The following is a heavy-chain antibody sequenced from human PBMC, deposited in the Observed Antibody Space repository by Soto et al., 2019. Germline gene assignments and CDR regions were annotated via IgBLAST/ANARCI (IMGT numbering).Heavy chain of an antibody. CDR1: GFTFSSYA. J-gene: IGHJ4*02. Sequence: GGSLRLSCAAFGFTFSSYAMHWVRQAPGKGLEWVAVISYDGSNKYYADSVKGRFTISRDNSKNTLYLQMNSLRAEDTAVYYCARDQVASRGGYSYGGFDYWGQGTLVTVSS. V-gene: IGHV3-30-3*01. D-gene: IGHD5-18*01. CDR2: ISYDGSNK. CDR3: ARDQVASRGGYSYGGFDY.